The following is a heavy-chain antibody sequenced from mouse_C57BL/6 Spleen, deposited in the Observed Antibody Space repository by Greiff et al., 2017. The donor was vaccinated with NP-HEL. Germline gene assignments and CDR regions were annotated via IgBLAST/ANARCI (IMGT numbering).Heavy chain of an antibody. Sequence: VQLQQSGPELVKPGASVKISCKASGYTFTDYYMNWVKQSHGKSLEWIGDINPNNGGTSYNQKFKGKATLTVDKSSSTAYMELRSLTSEDSAVYYCARWDYDYDGEFAYWGQGTLVTVSA. V-gene: IGHV1-26*01. CDR2: INPNNGGT. D-gene: IGHD2-4*01. CDR3: ARWDYDYDGEFAY. J-gene: IGHJ3*01. CDR1: GYTFTDYY.